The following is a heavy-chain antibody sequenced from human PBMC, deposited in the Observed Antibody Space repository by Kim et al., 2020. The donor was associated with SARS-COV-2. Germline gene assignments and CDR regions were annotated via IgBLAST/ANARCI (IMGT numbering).Heavy chain of an antibody. D-gene: IGHD4-17*01. Sequence: ASVKVSCKASGYTFTGYYMHWVRQAPGQGLEWMGWINPNSGGTNYAQKFQGRVTMTRDTSISTAYMELSRLRSDDKAVYYCAVMEGREMTTVFAFDIWGQGTMVTVSS. CDR3: AVMEGREMTTVFAFDI. CDR2: INPNSGGT. J-gene: IGHJ3*02. V-gene: IGHV1-2*02. CDR1: GYTFTGYY.